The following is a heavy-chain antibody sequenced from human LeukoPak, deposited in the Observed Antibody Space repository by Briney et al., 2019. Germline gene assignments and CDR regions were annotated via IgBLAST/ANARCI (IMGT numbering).Heavy chain of an antibody. D-gene: IGHD3-10*01. V-gene: IGHV4-34*01. CDR2: INHSGST. Sequence: SETLSLTCAVYGGSFSDYYWSWIRQPPGKGLEWIGEINHSGSTNYNPSLKSRVTISVDRSKNQFSLRLSSVTAADTALYYCARHSNRLFGDLLVPGRKRAGTRFDYWGQGTLVTVSS. CDR1: GGSFSDYY. J-gene: IGHJ4*02. CDR3: ARHSNRLFGDLLVPGRKRAGTRFDY.